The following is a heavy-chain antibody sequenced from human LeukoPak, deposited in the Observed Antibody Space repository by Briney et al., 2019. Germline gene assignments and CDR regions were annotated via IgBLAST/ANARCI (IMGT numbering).Heavy chain of an antibody. CDR2: IYYSGST. J-gene: IGHJ5*02. V-gene: IGHV4-39*07. D-gene: IGHD1-1*01. CDR3: ARDLSSVSRRIGRGVFDP. CDR1: GGSISSSSYY. Sequence: SETLSLTCTVSGGSISSSSYYWGWIRQPPGKGLEWIGSIYYSGSTYYNPSLKSRVTISVDTSKNQFSLKLSSVTAADTAVYYCARDLSSVSRRIGRGVFDPWGQGTLVTVSS.